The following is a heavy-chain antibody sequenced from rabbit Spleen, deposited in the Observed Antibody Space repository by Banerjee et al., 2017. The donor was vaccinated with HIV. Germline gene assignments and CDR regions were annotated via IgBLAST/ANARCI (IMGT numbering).Heavy chain of an antibody. CDR1: GFSFSNSWY. CDR3: AREDVGGSISL. CDR2: IYTTGNNI. J-gene: IGHJ4*01. D-gene: IGHD1-1*01. V-gene: IGHV1S40*01. Sequence: QSLEESGGGLVKPGASLTLTCTASGFSFSNSWYISWVRQAPGKGLELIAYIYTTGNNIYYANWAKGRFTISSDNAQNTVDLQMNSLTAADTATYFCAREDVGGSISLWGPGTLVTVS.